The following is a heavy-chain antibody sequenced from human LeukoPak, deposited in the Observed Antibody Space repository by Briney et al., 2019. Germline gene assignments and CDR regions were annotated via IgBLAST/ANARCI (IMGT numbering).Heavy chain of an antibody. D-gene: IGHD3-9*01. V-gene: IGHV3-21*01. CDR1: GFTFSSYS. CDR2: ISSSSSYI. Sequence: PGGSLRLSCAASGFTFSSYSMNWVRQAPGMGREWVSSISSSSSYIYYADSVKGRFTISRDNAKNSLYLQMNSLRAEDTAVYYCARGVYILTGYYQYSPDVDYWGQGTLVTVSS. CDR3: ARGVYILTGYYQYSPDVDY. J-gene: IGHJ4*02.